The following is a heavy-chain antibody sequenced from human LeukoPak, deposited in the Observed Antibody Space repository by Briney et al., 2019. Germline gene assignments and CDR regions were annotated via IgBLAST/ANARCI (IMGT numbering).Heavy chain of an antibody. CDR2: ISAYNGNT. D-gene: IGHD2-21*02. J-gene: IGHJ4*02. CDR1: GYTFTSYG. V-gene: IGHV1-18*01. CDR3: ARDPGVVTAYYFDY. Sequence: ASVKISCKASGYTFTSYGISWVRQAPRQGLEWMGWISAYNGNTKYAQKVQGRVTMTTDTATSTAYMELRSLSSDDTAVYYCARDPGVVTAYYFDYWGQGTLVTVPS.